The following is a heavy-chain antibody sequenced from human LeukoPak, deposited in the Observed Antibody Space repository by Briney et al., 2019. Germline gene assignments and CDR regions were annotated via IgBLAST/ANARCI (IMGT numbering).Heavy chain of an antibody. D-gene: IGHD1-26*01. Sequence: ASVKVSCKASGYTFTSYGISWVRQAPGQGLEWVGWISANNGDTDYAQKFQARVTMTTDTSTSTAYMELRSLRSDDTAVYYCARESHVTREDSWGQGTLVTVSS. CDR1: GYTFTSYG. CDR2: ISANNGDT. J-gene: IGHJ4*02. V-gene: IGHV1-18*01. CDR3: ARESHVTREDS.